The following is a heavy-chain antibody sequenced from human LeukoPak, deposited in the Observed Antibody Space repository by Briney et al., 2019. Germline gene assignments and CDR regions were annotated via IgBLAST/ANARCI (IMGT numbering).Heavy chain of an antibody. CDR3: ARWMIVDAFDI. V-gene: IGHV3-53*01. J-gene: IGHJ3*02. Sequence: GGSLRLSCAASGFTVSSNYMSWVRQAPGKGLEWVSVIYSGGSTYYADSVKGRFTISRDNSKNTLYLQMNSLRAGDTAVYYCARWMIVDAFDIWGQGTMVTVSS. CDR1: GFTVSSNY. D-gene: IGHD3-22*01. CDR2: IYSGGST.